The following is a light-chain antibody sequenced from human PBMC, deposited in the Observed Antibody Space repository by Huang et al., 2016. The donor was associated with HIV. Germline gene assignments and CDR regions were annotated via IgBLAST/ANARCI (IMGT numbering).Light chain of an antibody. V-gene: IGKV1-39*01. CDR3: QQSYSLPQT. J-gene: IGKJ2*01. CDR2: GAS. Sequence: DIQMTQSPSSLSASVGDSVTITCRAGQRITSYLNWYHQKPGKAPELLIYGASTLHAGVPSRFSGSGSGTHFTLTITPLQPEDSGIYYCQQSYSLPQTFGQGTKLEI. CDR1: QRITSY.